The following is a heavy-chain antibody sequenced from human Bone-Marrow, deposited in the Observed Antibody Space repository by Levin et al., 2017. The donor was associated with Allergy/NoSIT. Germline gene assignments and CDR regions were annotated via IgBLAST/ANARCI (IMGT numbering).Heavy chain of an antibody. Sequence: ASVKVSCRASRYTFNSRYMHWIRQAPGQGLEWMAKIDPSDGTTHYAQTFQGRVIVTRDTSTSTIYMELSSLRSGDTAVYYFARDTLVKEMPMAGLEWGQGTLVTVSS. CDR2: IDPSDGTT. CDR1: RYTFNSRY. V-gene: IGHV1-46*02. J-gene: IGHJ4*02. D-gene: IGHD6-19*01. CDR3: ARDTLVKEMPMAGLE.